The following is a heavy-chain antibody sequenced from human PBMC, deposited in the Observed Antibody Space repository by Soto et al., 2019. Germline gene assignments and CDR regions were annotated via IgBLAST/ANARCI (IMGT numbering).Heavy chain of an antibody. CDR1: GFTFSSYG. D-gene: IGHD3-10*01. CDR3: AKDVGMGGGYYYYMDV. J-gene: IGHJ6*03. V-gene: IGHV3-30*18. Sequence: QVQLVESGGGVVQPGRSLRLSCAASGFTFSSYGMHWVRQAPGKGLEWVAVISYDGSNKYYADSVKGRFTISRDNSKNTLYLQMNSLRAEDTAVYYCAKDVGMGGGYYYYMDVWGKGTTVTVSS. CDR2: ISYDGSNK.